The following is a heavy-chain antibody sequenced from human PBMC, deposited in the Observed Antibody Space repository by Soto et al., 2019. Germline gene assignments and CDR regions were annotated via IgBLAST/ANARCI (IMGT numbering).Heavy chain of an antibody. CDR3: AREYCSGGSCINP. D-gene: IGHD2-15*01. V-gene: IGHV3-21*01. Sequence: EVQLVESGGGLVKPGGSLRLSCAASGFTFSSYSMNWVRQAPGKGLEWVSSISSSSSYIYYADSVKGRFTISRDNAKNSLYLQMNSLRAEDTAVYYCAREYCSGGSCINPXXXXTXVTXSS. J-gene: IGHJ5*02. CDR2: ISSSSSYI. CDR1: GFTFSSYS.